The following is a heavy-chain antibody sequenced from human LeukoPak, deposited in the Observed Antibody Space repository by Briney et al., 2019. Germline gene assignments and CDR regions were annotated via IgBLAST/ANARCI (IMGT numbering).Heavy chain of an antibody. CDR3: ARWGGLDSSGFGY. CDR2: ITGSGGST. J-gene: IGHJ4*02. V-gene: IGHV3-23*01. Sequence: PGGSLRLSCAASGFTFSTYGMSWVRQAPGKGLEWVSVITGSGGSTYYADSVKGRFTISRDNSKNTLYLQMNSLRAEDTAVYYCARWGGLDSSGFGYWGQGTLVTVSS. CDR1: GFTFSTYG. D-gene: IGHD6-19*01.